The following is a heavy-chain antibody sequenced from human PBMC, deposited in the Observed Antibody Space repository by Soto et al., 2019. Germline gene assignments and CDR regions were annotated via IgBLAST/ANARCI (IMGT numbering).Heavy chain of an antibody. Sequence: GGSLRLSCAASGFTFSSYAMSWVRQAPGKGLEWVSAISGSGGSTYYADSVKGRFTISRDNSKNTLYLQMNSLRAEDTAVYYCAKDRSTRVLTTVTTTLDYWGQGTLVTVSS. J-gene: IGHJ4*02. CDR1: GFTFSSYA. D-gene: IGHD4-17*01. CDR2: ISGSGGST. CDR3: AKDRSTRVLTTVTTTLDY. V-gene: IGHV3-23*01.